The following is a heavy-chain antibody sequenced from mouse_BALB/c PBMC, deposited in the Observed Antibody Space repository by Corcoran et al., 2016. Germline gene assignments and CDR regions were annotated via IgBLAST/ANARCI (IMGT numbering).Heavy chain of an antibody. CDR2: INTYTGEP. CDR3: ATYYYGSSYYAMDY. CDR1: GYTFTNYG. Sequence: QFQLVQSGPELKKPGETVKISCKASGYTFTNYGMNWVKQAPGKGLKWMGWINTYTGEPTYADDFKGRFAFSLETSASTAYLQINNLKNEDTATYFCATYYYGSSYYAMDYWGQGTSVTVSS. D-gene: IGHD1-1*01. J-gene: IGHJ4*01. V-gene: IGHV9-3-1*01.